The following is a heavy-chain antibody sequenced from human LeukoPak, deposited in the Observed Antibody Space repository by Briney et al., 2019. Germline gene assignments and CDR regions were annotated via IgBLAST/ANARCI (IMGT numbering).Heavy chain of an antibody. CDR1: GGSISSYY. CDR2: IYYSGST. J-gene: IGHJ3*02. CDR3: ARHQYYYGSGTAVGAFDI. D-gene: IGHD3-10*01. V-gene: IGHV4-59*01. Sequence: SETLSLTCTVSGGSISSYYWSWIRQPPGKGLEWIGYIYYSGSTNYNPSLKSRVTISVDTSKNQFSLKLSSVTAADTAVYYCARHQYYYGSGTAVGAFDIWGQGTMVTVSS.